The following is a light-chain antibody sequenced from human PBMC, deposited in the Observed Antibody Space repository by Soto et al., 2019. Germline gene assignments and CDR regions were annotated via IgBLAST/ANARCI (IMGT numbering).Light chain of an antibody. J-gene: IGKJ4*01. CDR1: QDIVSN. Sequence: RVMTQSPFTLSVSPGERATLSCRASQDIVSNVAWYQQRPGQAPRLLIYGASTRATDIPARFSGSGSGTEFTLTISGLQSADSAVYYCQQYNNWPPRLTFGGGTKVDTK. CDR3: QQYNNWPPRLT. V-gene: IGKV3-15*01. CDR2: GAS.